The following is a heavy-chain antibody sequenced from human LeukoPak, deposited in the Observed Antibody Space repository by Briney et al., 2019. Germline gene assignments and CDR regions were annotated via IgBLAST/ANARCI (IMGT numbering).Heavy chain of an antibody. CDR1: GFTFSGYS. D-gene: IGHD5-24*01. CDR2: ISSSSSTI. J-gene: IGHJ5*02. V-gene: IGHV3-48*02. CDR3: ARDPARYWFDP. Sequence: HAGGSLRLSCAASGFTFSGYSMNWVRQAPGKGLEWVSYISSSSSTIYYADSVKGRFTISRDNAKNSLYLQINSLRDEDTAVYYCARDPARYWFDPWGQGTLVTVSS.